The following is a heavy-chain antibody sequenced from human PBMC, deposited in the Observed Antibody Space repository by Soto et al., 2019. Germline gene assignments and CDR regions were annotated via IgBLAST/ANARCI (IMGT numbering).Heavy chain of an antibody. J-gene: IGHJ6*03. CDR2: LGGNGFTT. D-gene: IGHD2-2*01. V-gene: IGHV3-23*01. CDR1: GFTFGSYA. Sequence: EVQLLESGGGLVQPGGSLRLSCVVSGFTFGSYAMSWVRQAPEKGPEWVAILGGNGFTTYYADSVKGRFTISGDKSKSTLFLQMISLRADDTGVYYCATALRPSLNFFYCMDVWGRGTCVTVSS. CDR3: ATALRPSLNFFYCMDV.